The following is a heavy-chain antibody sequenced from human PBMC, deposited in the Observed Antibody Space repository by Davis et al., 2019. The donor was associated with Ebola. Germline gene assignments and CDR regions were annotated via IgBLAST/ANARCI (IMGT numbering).Heavy chain of an antibody. J-gene: IGHJ4*02. Sequence: PGGSLRLSCGGSGFTFEDYAMYCVRQVPGKGLEWVSSITWNSGKIAYSDSVKGRFTVSRENAKNSLFLQMNSLRPEDTALYYCARGTVATIEAYFDHWGQGALVTVS. CDR3: ARGTVATIEAYFDH. V-gene: IGHV3-9*01. CDR2: ITWNSGKI. D-gene: IGHD5-12*01. CDR1: GFTFEDYA.